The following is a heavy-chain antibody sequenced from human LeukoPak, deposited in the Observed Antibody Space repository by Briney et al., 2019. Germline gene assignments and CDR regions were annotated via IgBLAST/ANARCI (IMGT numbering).Heavy chain of an antibody. Sequence: GASVKVSCKASGYTFTSYDINWVRQATGQGLEWMGWMNPNSGNTGYAQKFQGRVTMTRNTSISTAYMELSSLRSEDTAVYYWARGRGPELLLSNWFDPWGQGTLVTVSS. CDR3: ARGRGPELLLSNWFDP. CDR1: GYTFTSYD. V-gene: IGHV1-8*01. J-gene: IGHJ5*02. CDR2: MNPNSGNT. D-gene: IGHD1-7*01.